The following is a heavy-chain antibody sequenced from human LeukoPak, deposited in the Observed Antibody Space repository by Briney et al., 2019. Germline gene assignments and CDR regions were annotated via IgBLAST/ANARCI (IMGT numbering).Heavy chain of an antibody. CDR1: GGASSGYY. CDR2: FDSSGNT. V-gene: IGHV4-4*07. D-gene: IGHD3-3*01. Sequence: SETLSLTCTVSGGASSGYYWSWIRQPAGKRLEWIGRFDSSGNTRYNPSLESRVTMSLDTSKNQLSLRLNSVTAADTAVYYYARGLVSEHRGQDLENFFDHWGQGILVTVSS. CDR3: ARGLVSEHRGQDLENFFDH. J-gene: IGHJ4*02.